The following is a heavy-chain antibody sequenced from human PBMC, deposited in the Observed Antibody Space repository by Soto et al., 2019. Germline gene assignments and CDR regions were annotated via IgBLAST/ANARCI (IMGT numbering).Heavy chain of an antibody. V-gene: IGHV1-2*04. CDR2: INPNSGGT. D-gene: IGHD3-16*02. Sequence: QVQLVQSGAEVKKPGAPVKVSCKASGYTFTGYYMHWVRQAPGQGLEWMGWINPNSGGTNYAQKFQGWVTMTRDTSISTAYMELSRLRSDDTAVYYCARGGYDYIWGSYRNDAFDIWGQGTMVTVSS. CDR3: ARGGYDYIWGSYRNDAFDI. J-gene: IGHJ3*02. CDR1: GYTFTGYY.